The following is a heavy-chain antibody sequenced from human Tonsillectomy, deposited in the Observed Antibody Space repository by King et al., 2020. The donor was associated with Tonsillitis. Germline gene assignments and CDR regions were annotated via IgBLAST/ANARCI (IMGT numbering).Heavy chain of an antibody. Sequence: QVQLVESGGGVVQPGGSLRLSCAAAGFIFSDYSMHCVRQAPGKGLEWVAFIRFVGSKEMYADSVKGRFTISRDNSKNTLYVQMSSLSADDTAVYYCAKALRDYHDSSGYYYAFDIWGQGTVVTVSS. CDR1: GFIFSDYS. CDR2: IRFVGSKE. V-gene: IGHV3-30*02. J-gene: IGHJ3*02. CDR3: AKALRDYHDSSGYYYAFDI. D-gene: IGHD3-22*01.